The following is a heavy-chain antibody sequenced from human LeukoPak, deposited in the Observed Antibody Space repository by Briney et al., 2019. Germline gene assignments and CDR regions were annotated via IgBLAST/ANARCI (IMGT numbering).Heavy chain of an antibody. CDR3: TREGVYSPDGSGYHRDAFDI. CDR2: IIPILDVA. D-gene: IGHD3-22*01. V-gene: IGHV1-69*04. J-gene: IGHJ3*02. Sequence: ASVKVSCKASGGSFNSYVITWVRQAPGQGLEWMGRIIPILDVANFAQKFRGRVTITADKSTNTAHMELSSLTSEDTAIYYCTREGVYSPDGSGYHRDAFDIWGQGTLVTVSS. CDR1: GGSFNSYV.